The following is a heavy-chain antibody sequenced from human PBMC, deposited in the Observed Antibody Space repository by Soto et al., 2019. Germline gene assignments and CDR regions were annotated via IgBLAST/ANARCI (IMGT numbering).Heavy chain of an antibody. CDR1: GFTSSDHY. V-gene: IGHV3-72*01. J-gene: IGHJ4*02. CDR2: SRDKPQGYST. CDR3: VRATFFSDSSGYTRCLDY. D-gene: IGHD3-22*01. Sequence: VGSLRLSCAVSGFTSSDHYIDWVRQAPGKGLEWVGRSRDKPQGYSTTYAASVKGRFTTSRDESKNSAYLQMNSLKTEDTAVYYCVRATFFSDSSGYTRCLDYWGQGTLVTVSS.